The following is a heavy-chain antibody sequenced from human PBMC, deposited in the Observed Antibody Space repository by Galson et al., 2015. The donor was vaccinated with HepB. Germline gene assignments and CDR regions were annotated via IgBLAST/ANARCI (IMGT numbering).Heavy chain of an antibody. CDR3: ATLREGYNSFFKP. V-gene: IGHV3-74*01. D-gene: IGHD5-24*01. J-gene: IGHJ1*01. Sequence: SLRLSCAASGFTFSSSWMHWVRQAPGKGLVWVSRINSDGSSTNYAGSVKGRFTISRDNARNTLYLQMNSLRAEDTAVYYSATLREGYNSFFKPWGQGTLVTVPS. CDR2: INSDGSST. CDR1: GFTFSSSW.